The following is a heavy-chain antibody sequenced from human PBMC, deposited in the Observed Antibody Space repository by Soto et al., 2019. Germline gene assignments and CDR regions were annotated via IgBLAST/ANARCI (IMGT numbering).Heavy chain of an antibody. Sequence: QVQLQQSGPGLVKPSQTLSLTCAISGDSVSSNSAAWNWIRQSPSRGLEWLGRTYYRSKWYNDYAVSVKSRITINPDTSKNQFSLQLNSVTPEDTAVYYCAREVGDFWSGYYPVGYGMDVWGQGTTVTVSS. V-gene: IGHV6-1*01. CDR3: AREVGDFWSGYYPVGYGMDV. CDR2: TYYRSKWYN. J-gene: IGHJ6*02. CDR1: GDSVSSNSAA. D-gene: IGHD3-3*01.